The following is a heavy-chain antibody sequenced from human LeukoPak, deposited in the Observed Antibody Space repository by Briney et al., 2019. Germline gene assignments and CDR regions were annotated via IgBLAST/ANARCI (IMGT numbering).Heavy chain of an antibody. V-gene: IGHV1-46*01. CDR3: ARDYGIQNPYDAFDI. J-gene: IGHJ3*02. D-gene: IGHD4-17*01. CDR2: INPNGGST. CDR1: GYIFINHY. Sequence: ASVKVSCRASGYIFINHYIHWVRQAPGQGLELMGAINPNGGSTTYAQKFQGRVTMTTDTSTSTAYMELRSLRSDDTAVYYCARDYGIQNPYDAFDIWGQGTMVTVSS.